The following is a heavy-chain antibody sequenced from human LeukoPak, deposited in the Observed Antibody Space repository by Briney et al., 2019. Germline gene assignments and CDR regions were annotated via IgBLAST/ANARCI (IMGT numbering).Heavy chain of an antibody. CDR2: IWHDGSHK. CDR1: GFAFNTYA. D-gene: IGHD3-10*01. Sequence: GGSLRLSCAASGFAFNTYAMYWVRQAPGQGLEWVALIWHDGSHKFYSNSVRGQFTISRDNSKNTVSLQMNNLRPEDTAVYYCAREIFGSGSSPDFWGQGTLVTVSS. V-gene: IGHV3-33*01. CDR3: AREIFGSGSSPDF. J-gene: IGHJ4*02.